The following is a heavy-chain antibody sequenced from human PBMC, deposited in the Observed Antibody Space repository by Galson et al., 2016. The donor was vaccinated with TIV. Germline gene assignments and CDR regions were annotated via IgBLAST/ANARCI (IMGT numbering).Heavy chain of an antibody. CDR2: VYYSGGS. Sequence: LSLTCTVSRGSFQNNYWSWLRQPAGKGLEWIGRVYYSGGSDYNPSLESRVTIPVDTSKNQFSLELTSVTAADTAVYFCARDLWVIYGDRPFFDYWGQGILVTVSS. CDR1: RGSFQNNY. V-gene: IGHV4-4*07. J-gene: IGHJ4*02. D-gene: IGHD4-17*01. CDR3: ARDLWVIYGDRPFFDY.